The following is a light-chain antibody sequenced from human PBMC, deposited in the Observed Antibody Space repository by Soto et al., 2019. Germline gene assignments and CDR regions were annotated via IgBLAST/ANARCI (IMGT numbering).Light chain of an antibody. CDR3: FSYTTSSTLV. CDR1: SSDVGGYNY. CDR2: EVS. J-gene: IGLJ3*02. V-gene: IGLV2-14*01. Sequence: QSALTQPASVSGSPGQSITISCTGTSSDVGGYNYVSWYQQHPAKAPKLMIYEVSNRPSGVAHRFSGSKSGNTASLTISGLQAEDEADYYCFSYTTSSTLVFGGGTKLTVL.